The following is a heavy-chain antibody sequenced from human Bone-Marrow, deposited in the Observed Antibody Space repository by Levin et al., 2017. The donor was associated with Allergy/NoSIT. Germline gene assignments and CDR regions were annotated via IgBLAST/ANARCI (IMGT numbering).Heavy chain of an antibody. CDR3: ARGKFTLIDY. CDR2: MNPSTGIS. V-gene: IGHV1-8*01. CDR1: GYSFTDYD. J-gene: IGHJ4*02. Sequence: GASVKVSCKASGYSFTDYDLNWVRQAPGQGPEWMGWMNPSTGISGSPQKFQGRLTMTRDTSMSTAYMELTSLRSDDTAVYYCARGKFTLIDYWGLGTQVTVSS. D-gene: IGHD2-15*01.